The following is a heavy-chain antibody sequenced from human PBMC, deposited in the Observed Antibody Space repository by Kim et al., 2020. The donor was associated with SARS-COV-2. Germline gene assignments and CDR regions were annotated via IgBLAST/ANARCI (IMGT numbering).Heavy chain of an antibody. Sequence: DAKKVQGRVTMTRDTSTSTVYMELSSLRSEDTAVYYCARALQHRYYFDYWGQGTLVTVSS. CDR3: ARALQHRYYFDY. V-gene: IGHV1-46*01. J-gene: IGHJ4*02.